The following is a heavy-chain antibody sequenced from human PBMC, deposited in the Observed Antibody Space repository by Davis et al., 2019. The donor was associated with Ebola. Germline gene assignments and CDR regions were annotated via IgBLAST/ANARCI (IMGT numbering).Heavy chain of an antibody. CDR2: IYYSGST. Sequence: MPGGSLRLSCTVSGGSISSYYWSWIRQPPGKGLEWIGYIYYSGSTNYNPSLKSRVTISVDTSKNQFSLKLSSVTAADTAVYYCARAQLDFLEWLYWFDPWGQGTLVTVSS. CDR1: GGSISSYY. V-gene: IGHV4-59*08. D-gene: IGHD3-3*01. J-gene: IGHJ5*02. CDR3: ARAQLDFLEWLYWFDP.